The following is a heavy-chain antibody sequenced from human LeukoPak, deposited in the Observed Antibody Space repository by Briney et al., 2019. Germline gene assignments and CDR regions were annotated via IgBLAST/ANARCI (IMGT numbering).Heavy chain of an antibody. CDR1: GFTFSSYA. CDR3: AKDRGSYRSSDY. D-gene: IGHD1-26*01. V-gene: IGHV3-23*01. CDR2: VSSSGGST. Sequence: GGSLRLSCAASGFTFSSYAVSWVRQAPGKGLEWVSTVSSSGGSTNYADSVKGRFTISRDNSKNTLYLQMSSLRAEDTAVYYCAKDRGSYRSSDYWGQGTLVTVSS. J-gene: IGHJ4*02.